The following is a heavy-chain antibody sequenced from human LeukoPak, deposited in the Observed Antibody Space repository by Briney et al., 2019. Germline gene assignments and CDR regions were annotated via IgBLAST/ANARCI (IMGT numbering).Heavy chain of an antibody. CDR2: IKYDGSAT. CDR1: GFTFSNYW. D-gene: IGHD3-3*01. CDR3: VSGSLQSGYNFDY. Sequence: GGSLRLSCAASGFTFSNYWMQWLRHAPGKGLVWVSHIKYDGSATNYADSVKGRFTISRDNAKNTLYLQMNSLRAEDTAVYYCVSGSLQSGYNFDYWGQGALVTVSS. J-gene: IGHJ4*02. V-gene: IGHV3-74*01.